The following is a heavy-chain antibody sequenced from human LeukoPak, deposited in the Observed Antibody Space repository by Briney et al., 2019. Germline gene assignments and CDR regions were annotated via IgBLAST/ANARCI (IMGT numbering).Heavy chain of an antibody. CDR3: ARAYYYDSSGYFLAWFDP. D-gene: IGHD3-22*01. CDR2: IYSGGST. J-gene: IGHJ5*02. V-gene: IGHV3-53*01. Sequence: GGSLRLSCAASGFTVSSNYMSWVRQAPGKGLEWVSVIYSGGSTYYADSVKGRFTISRDNSKNTLYLQMNSLRAEDTAVYYCARAYYYDSSGYFLAWFDPWGQGTLVTVSS. CDR1: GFTVSSNY.